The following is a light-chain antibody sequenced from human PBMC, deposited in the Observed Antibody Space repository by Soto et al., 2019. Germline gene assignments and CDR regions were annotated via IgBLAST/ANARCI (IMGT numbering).Light chain of an antibody. V-gene: IGKV3-20*01. CDR3: QQYGDSPVT. CDR1: QSVSNNY. Sequence: EIVLTQSPGTLSLSPGERATLSCRASQSVSNNYLAWYQQKPGQAPRLLIYGASNRATGIPDRFSGSGSATDFTLTISRLEPEDFALYYCQQYGDSPVTFGQGTRLEIK. J-gene: IGKJ5*01. CDR2: GAS.